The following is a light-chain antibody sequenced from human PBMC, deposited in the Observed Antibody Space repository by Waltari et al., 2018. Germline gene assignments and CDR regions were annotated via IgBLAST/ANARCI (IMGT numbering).Light chain of an antibody. CDR1: QGMSGY. Sequence: DIQLTQSPSFLSASVGDRVTFPCRASQGMSGYLAWYQQKPNKAPKLLINAASTLQSGVPSRFSGGKSGTEFTLTISSLQPEDFATYFCQHVYSYPVTFGGGTTLDI. V-gene: IGKV1-9*01. CDR2: AAS. J-gene: IGKJ4*01. CDR3: QHVYSYPVT.